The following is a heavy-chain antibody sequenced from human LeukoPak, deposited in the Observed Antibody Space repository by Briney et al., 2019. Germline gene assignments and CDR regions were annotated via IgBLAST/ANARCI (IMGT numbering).Heavy chain of an antibody. V-gene: IGHV3-15*01. J-gene: IGHJ4*02. CDR2: IKGKPDGGTT. CDR1: GFTFNIAW. CDR3: TTDRGITVRPLFDY. D-gene: IGHD2/OR15-2a*01. Sequence: PGGSLRLSCAASGFTFNIAWMSWVRQAPGKGLEWVGHIKGKPDGGTTHYAAPVKVRFFISRDDSKNTLYLQMNSLKSDDTAVYYCTTDRGITVRPLFDYWGQGTLVTVSS.